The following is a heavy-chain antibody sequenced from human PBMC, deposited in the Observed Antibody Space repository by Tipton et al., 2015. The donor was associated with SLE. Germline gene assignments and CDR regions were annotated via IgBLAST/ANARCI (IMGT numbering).Heavy chain of an antibody. CDR1: GFTFSDYY. D-gene: IGHD6-13*01. CDR2: ISSSSSYT. Sequence: SLRLSCAASGFTFSDYYMSWIRQAPGKGLEWVSYISSSSSYTNYADSVKGRFTISRENAKNSLYLQMNSLRAEDTAVYYCARAAAAGDAFDIWGQGTMVTVSS. CDR3: ARAAAAGDAFDI. V-gene: IGHV3-11*05. J-gene: IGHJ3*02.